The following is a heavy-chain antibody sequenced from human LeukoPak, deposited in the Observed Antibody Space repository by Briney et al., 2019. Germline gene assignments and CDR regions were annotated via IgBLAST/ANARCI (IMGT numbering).Heavy chain of an antibody. J-gene: IGHJ4*02. D-gene: IGHD4/OR15-4a*01. CDR1: GDSINTHY. Sequence: SETLSLTCTVSGDSINTHYWNWIRQPAGKRLEWLGRIYFTGSTNYNPSLRSRISLSMDTSKNQLSLRLRSVTAADTATYYCARAGDRDYFHIDSWGQGTLITVSS. CDR2: IYFTGST. CDR3: ARAGDRDYFHIDS. V-gene: IGHV4-4*07.